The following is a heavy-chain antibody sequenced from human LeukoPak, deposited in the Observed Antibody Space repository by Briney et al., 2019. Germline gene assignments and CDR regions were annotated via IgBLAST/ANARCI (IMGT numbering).Heavy chain of an antibody. CDR3: ARDKGGRWFGELPIGY. J-gene: IGHJ4*02. V-gene: IGHV1-18*01. CDR2: ISAYNGNT. CDR1: GYTFTSYG. Sequence: ASVKVSCKASGYTFTSYGISWVRQAPGQGLEWMGWISAYNGNTNYAQKLQGRVTMTTDTSTSTAYMELRSLRSDDTAVYYCARDKGGRWFGELPIGYWGQGTLVTVSS. D-gene: IGHD3-10*01.